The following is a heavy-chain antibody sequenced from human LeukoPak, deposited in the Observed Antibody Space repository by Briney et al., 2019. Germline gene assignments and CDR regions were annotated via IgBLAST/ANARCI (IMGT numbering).Heavy chain of an antibody. D-gene: IGHD2-21*02. J-gene: IGHJ4*02. CDR3: ARGLAYCGGDCYDPDY. CDR2: IIPIFGTA. Sequence: ASVKVSCKASGGTFSSYAISWVRQAPGQGLEWMGGIIPIFGTANYAQKFQGRVTITTDESTSTAYMELSSLRSEDTAVYYCARGLAYCGGDCYDPDYWGQGTLVTVSS. V-gene: IGHV1-69*05. CDR1: GGTFSSYA.